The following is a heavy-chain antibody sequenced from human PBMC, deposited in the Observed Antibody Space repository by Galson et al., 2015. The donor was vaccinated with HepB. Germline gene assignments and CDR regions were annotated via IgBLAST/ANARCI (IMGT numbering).Heavy chain of an antibody. CDR3: ARYGSGSYDMLISEYFQH. CDR1: GYNFATYW. V-gene: IGHV5-51*01. Sequence: QSGAEVKKPGESLKISCKASGYNFATYWIGWVRQMPGKGLEWMGIIYPGDSETRYSPSFEGQVTISADKSISTAYLQWSSLKASDTAMYYCARYGSGSYDMLISEYFQHWGQGTLVTVSS. D-gene: IGHD1-26*01. J-gene: IGHJ1*01. CDR2: IYPGDSET.